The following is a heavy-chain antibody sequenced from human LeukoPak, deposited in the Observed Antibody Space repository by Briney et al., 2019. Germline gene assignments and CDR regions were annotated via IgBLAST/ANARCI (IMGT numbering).Heavy chain of an antibody. V-gene: IGHV4-38-2*02. CDR3: ARVPVAHEIVAGDYFES. CDR2: ISRSGIT. Sequence: PSETLSLTCSVSGFSVNNADYWAWVRQPPGKRLEWIGNISRSGITSYNPSLNSRITISVDRPKNQISLKVRSATAADTAIYYCARVPVAHEIVAGDYFESWGQGTLVTVSP. D-gene: IGHD2-15*01. CDR1: GFSVNNADY. J-gene: IGHJ4*02.